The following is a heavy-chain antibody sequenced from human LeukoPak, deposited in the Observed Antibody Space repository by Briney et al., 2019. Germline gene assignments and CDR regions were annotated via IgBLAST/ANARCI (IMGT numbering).Heavy chain of an antibody. CDR2: INPNSGGT. J-gene: IGHJ3*02. CDR3: ARDSGSYLFDI. CDR1: GYTFTGYY. Sequence: ASVKVSCKASGYTFTGYYMHWVRQAPGQGLEWVGWINPNSGGTNYRKKFQGRVTMTRDTSISTAHMELSRLRSDDTAVYYCARDSGSYLFDIWGQGTMVTVSS. V-gene: IGHV1-2*02. D-gene: IGHD1-26*01.